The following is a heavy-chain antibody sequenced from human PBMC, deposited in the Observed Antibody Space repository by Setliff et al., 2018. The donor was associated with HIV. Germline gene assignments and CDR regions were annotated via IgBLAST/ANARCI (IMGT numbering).Heavy chain of an antibody. J-gene: IGHJ6*02. CDR2: IIPMFGAT. CDR3: ARKVGVTTYYYSSGSIKGALDV. D-gene: IGHD3-10*01. V-gene: IGHV1-69*13. Sequence: EASVKVSCKTSGVSFSSYAISWVRQAPGQGLEWMGGIIPMFGATNYAQKFQGRVTITADESTNTAYMELSSLRSEDTAVYYCARKVGVTTYYYSSGSIKGALDVWGQGTKVTVSS. CDR1: GVSFSSYA.